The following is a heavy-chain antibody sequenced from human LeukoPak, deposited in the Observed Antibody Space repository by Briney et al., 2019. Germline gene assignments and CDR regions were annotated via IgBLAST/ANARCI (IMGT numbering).Heavy chain of an antibody. CDR1: GFTFSSYW. J-gene: IGHJ5*02. CDR2: IKQDGSEK. CDR3: ARGQRITIFGVVINEGIS. D-gene: IGHD3-3*01. Sequence: PGGSLRLSCAASGFTFSSYWMSWVRQAPGKGLEWVANIKQDGSEKYYVDSVKGRFTISRDNAKNSLYLQMNSLRAEDTAVYYCARGQRITIFGVVINEGISWGQGTLVTVSS. V-gene: IGHV3-7*01.